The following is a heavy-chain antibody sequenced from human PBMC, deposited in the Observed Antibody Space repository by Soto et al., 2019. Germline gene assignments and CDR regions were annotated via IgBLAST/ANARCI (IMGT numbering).Heavy chain of an antibody. V-gene: IGHV6-1*01. D-gene: IGHD3-10*01. CDR3: ARDFLRGDPPYYYYMDV. Sequence: SQTLSLTCAISGDSVSSNSAAWNWIRPSPSRGLEWLGRTYYRSKWYNDYAVSVKSRITINPDTSKNQFSLQLNSVTPEDTAVYYCARDFLRGDPPYYYYMDVWGKGTTVTRLL. J-gene: IGHJ6*03. CDR1: GDSVSSNSAA. CDR2: TYYRSKWYN.